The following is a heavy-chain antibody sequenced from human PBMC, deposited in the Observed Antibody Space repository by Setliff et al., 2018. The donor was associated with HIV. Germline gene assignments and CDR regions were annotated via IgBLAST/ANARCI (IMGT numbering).Heavy chain of an antibody. V-gene: IGHV1-46*01. CDR1: GYTFTRYY. Sequence: GASVKVSCKASGYTFTRYYMHWVRQAPGQGLEWMGIINPSGGSTSYSQKFQGRVTMTGDPSTTTVYMELSSLRFEDTAVYYCARVYYGSGWGIRDAFDIWGQGTMVTVSS. CDR2: INPSGGST. D-gene: IGHD3-10*01. J-gene: IGHJ3*02. CDR3: ARVYYGSGWGIRDAFDI.